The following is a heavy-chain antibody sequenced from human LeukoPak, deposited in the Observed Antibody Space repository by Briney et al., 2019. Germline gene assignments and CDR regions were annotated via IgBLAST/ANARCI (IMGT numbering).Heavy chain of an antibody. CDR1: GFTFSSYA. Sequence: GGSLRLSCAASGFTFSSYAMSWVRQAPGKGLEWVSAISGSGGSTYYADSVKGRFTISRDNSKNTLYLQKNSLRAEDTAVYYCGSTGPGRPIYYYYYMDVWGKGTTVTVSS. CDR2: ISGSGGST. J-gene: IGHJ6*03. V-gene: IGHV3-23*01. D-gene: IGHD1-14*01. CDR3: GSTGPGRPIYYYYYMDV.